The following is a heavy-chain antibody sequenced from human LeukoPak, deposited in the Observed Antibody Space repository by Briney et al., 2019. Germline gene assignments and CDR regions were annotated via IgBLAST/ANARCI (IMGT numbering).Heavy chain of an antibody. V-gene: IGHV1-69*13. Sequence: SVKVSCKASGGTFSSYAISWVRQAPGQGLEWMGGIIPIFGTANYAQKFQGRVTITADESTGTAYMELSSLRSEDTAVYYCAYDSSGYYLNWFDPWGQGTLVTVSS. CDR1: GGTFSSYA. J-gene: IGHJ5*02. CDR2: IIPIFGTA. D-gene: IGHD3-22*01. CDR3: AYDSSGYYLNWFDP.